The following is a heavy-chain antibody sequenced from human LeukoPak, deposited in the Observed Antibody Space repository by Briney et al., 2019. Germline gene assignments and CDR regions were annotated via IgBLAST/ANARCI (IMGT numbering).Heavy chain of an antibody. D-gene: IGHD1-26*01. Sequence: SETLSLTCTVSGGSISSGDYYWSWIRQPPGKGLEWIGYIYYSGSTYYNPSLKSRVTISVDTSKNQFSLKLSSVTAAGTAVYYCARDISGTTFDIWGQGTMVTVSS. J-gene: IGHJ3*02. CDR1: GGSISSGDYY. CDR3: ARDISGTTFDI. CDR2: IYYSGST. V-gene: IGHV4-30-4*01.